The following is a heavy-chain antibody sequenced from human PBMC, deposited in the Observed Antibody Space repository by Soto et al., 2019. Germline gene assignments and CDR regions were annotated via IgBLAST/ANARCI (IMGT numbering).Heavy chain of an antibody. V-gene: IGHV4-31*02. CDR3: ARRRYCGGDCYSYYYYGMDV. CDR1: GGSLKSGGYY. J-gene: IGHJ6*02. D-gene: IGHD2-21*02. Sequence: SETLSLTCTVSGGSLKSGGYYWSWIRQHPGRGLEWIGYIYYTGRTYYNPSLESRVTFSVDTSKNQFSLKLSSVTAADTAVYYCARRRYCGGDCYSYYYYGMDVWGQGTTVTVSS. CDR2: IYYTGRT.